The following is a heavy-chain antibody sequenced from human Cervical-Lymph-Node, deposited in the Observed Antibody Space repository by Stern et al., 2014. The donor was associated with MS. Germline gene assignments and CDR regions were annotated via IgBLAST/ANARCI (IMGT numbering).Heavy chain of an antibody. Sequence: VQLVESGPGLVKPSETLSLTCTVSGGSISSSTYYWAWIRQPPGKGLEWIGNIYYSGFTYYNPSLKSRVTISVDMSKNQFSLKLSSGTAADTAIYYCARHDSVPRPSQLYSARDRGPGYFDYWGQGTLVTVSS. CDR1: GGSISSSTYY. CDR2: IYYSGFT. D-gene: IGHD1-26*01. V-gene: IGHV4-39*01. CDR3: ARHDSVPRPSQLYSARDRGPGYFDY. J-gene: IGHJ4*02.